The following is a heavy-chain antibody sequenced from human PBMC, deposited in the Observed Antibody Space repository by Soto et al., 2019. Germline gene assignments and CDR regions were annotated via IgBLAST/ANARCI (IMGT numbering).Heavy chain of an antibody. J-gene: IGHJ5*02. CDR3: AREVGSGYYRRRWFDP. Sequence: QVQLQQWGAGLLKPSETLFLTCAVYGGSFSGYYWSWIRQPPGKGLEWIGEINHSGSTNYNPSLTSRVTKSVDTSKNQFSLRLSSVNAADTAVYYCAREVGSGYYRRRWFDPWGQGTLVTVSS. CDR2: INHSGST. V-gene: IGHV4-34*01. D-gene: IGHD3-3*01. CDR1: GGSFSGYY.